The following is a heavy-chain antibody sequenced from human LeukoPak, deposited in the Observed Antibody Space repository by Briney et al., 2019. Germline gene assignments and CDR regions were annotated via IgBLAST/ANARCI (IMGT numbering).Heavy chain of an antibody. V-gene: IGHV3-30*04. J-gene: IGHJ4*02. Sequence: PAGSLRLSCVVSGFTFSSYAMHWVRQAPGKGLEWVALMSYDGSEIYYADSVKGRFTISRDNSKNTLYLQMNSLRAEDTAVYYCARVPVVVITTYYFDYWGQGTLVTVSS. CDR1: GFTFSSYA. CDR2: MSYDGSEI. CDR3: ARVPVVVITTYYFDY. D-gene: IGHD3-22*01.